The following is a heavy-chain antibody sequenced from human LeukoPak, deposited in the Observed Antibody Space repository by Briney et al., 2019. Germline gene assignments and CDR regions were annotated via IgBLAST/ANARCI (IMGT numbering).Heavy chain of an antibody. V-gene: IGHV4-34*01. D-gene: IGHD1-26*01. CDR2: INHSGST. CDR3: ARDRVPQYSGSYTAFDI. J-gene: IGHJ3*02. CDR1: GGSFSGYY. Sequence: SETLSLTCAVYGGSFSGYYWSWIRQPPGKGLEWIGEINHSGSTNYNPSLKSRVTISVDTSKNQFSLKLSSVTAADTAVYYCARDRVPQYSGSYTAFDIWGQGTMVTVSS.